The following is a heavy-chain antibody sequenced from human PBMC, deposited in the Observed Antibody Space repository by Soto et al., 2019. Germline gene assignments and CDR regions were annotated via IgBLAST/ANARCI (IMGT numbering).Heavy chain of an antibody. Sequence: PGGSLRLSCAASGFTFTTYSVNWVRQAPGKGLEWVSYISSSGSTIYYVDSVKGRFTISRDNAKNSLYLQMHSLRAEDTAVYYCVLSSGYYTNWFDPWGQGTLVTVSS. CDR3: VLSSGYYTNWFDP. CDR1: GFTFTTYS. V-gene: IGHV3-48*01. CDR2: ISSSGSTI. J-gene: IGHJ5*02. D-gene: IGHD3-22*01.